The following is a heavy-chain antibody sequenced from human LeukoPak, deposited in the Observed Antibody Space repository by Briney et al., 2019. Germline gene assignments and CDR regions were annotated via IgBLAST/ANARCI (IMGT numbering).Heavy chain of an antibody. Sequence: PGGSLRLSCVASGFTFSAHGMHWVRQAPGKGLEWVAFIRYDGSNKYYADSVKGRFTISRDNSKNTLYLQMNSLRAEDTAVYYCAKELGYCSGGSCYWGQGTLVTVSS. J-gene: IGHJ4*02. CDR1: GFTFSAHG. V-gene: IGHV3-30*02. CDR3: AKELGYCSGGSCY. D-gene: IGHD2-15*01. CDR2: IRYDGSNK.